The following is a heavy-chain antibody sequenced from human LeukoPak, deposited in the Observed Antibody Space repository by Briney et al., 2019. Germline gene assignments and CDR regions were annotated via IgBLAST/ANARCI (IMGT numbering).Heavy chain of an antibody. J-gene: IGHJ4*02. CDR2: IIPIFGTA. CDR3: ARDSPISGSYYGGLGY. Sequence: SVNVSCKASGYTFTSYGISWVRQAPGQGLEWMGGIIPIFGTANYAQKFQGRVTITADESTSTAYMELSSLRSEDTAVYYCARDSPISGSYYGGLGYWGQGTLVTVSS. D-gene: IGHD1-26*01. V-gene: IGHV1-69*13. CDR1: GYTFTSYG.